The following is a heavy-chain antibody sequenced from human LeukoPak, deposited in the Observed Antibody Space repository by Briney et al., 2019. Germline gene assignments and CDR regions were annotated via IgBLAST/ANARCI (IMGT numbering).Heavy chain of an antibody. D-gene: IGHD3-22*01. CDR3: ASTEKTYYYDRWGYFDY. V-gene: IGHV3-30-3*01. CDR2: ISYDGSNK. J-gene: IGHJ4*02. CDR1: GFTFSSYA. Sequence: GGSLRLSCAASGFTFSSYAMHWVRQAPGKGLEWVAVISYDGSNKYYADSVKGRFTISRDNSKNTLYLQMNSLRAGDTAVYYCASTEKTYYYDRWGYFDYWGQGTLVTVSS.